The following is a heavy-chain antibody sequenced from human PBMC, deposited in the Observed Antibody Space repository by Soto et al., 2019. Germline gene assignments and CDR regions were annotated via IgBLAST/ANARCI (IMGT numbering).Heavy chain of an antibody. Sequence: PGGSLRLSCVVSVFPFGANAMSCVRKAQGKGLEWVSGLSNTGRRTSYADYVKGRFNISRDNSENTVYLQMNSLRVEDTAVYYCATEMGATQGPFDNWGQGT. CDR3: ATEMGATQGPFDN. CDR1: VFPFGANA. CDR2: LSNTGRRT. J-gene: IGHJ4*02. V-gene: IGHV3-23*01. D-gene: IGHD1-26*01.